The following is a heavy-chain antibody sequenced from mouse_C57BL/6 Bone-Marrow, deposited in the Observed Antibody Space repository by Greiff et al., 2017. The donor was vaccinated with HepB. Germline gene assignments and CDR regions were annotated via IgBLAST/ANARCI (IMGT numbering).Heavy chain of an antibody. V-gene: IGHV1-82*01. Sequence: VKLMESGPELVKPGASVKISCKASGYAFSSSWMNWVKQRPGKGLEWIGRIYPGDGDTNYNGKFKGKATLTADKSSSTAYMQLSSLTSEDSAVYFCARNGYYWYFDVWGTGTTVTVSS. CDR3: ARNGYYWYFDV. CDR2: IYPGDGDT. J-gene: IGHJ1*03. CDR1: GYAFSSSW. D-gene: IGHD2-2*01.